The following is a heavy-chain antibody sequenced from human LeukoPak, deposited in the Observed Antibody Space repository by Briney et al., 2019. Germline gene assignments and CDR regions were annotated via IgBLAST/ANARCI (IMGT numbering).Heavy chain of an antibody. CDR3: AKDYYDSSGYYFRYFYYYMDV. Sequence: GGSLRLSCAASGFTFSSYAMSWVRQAPGKGLEWVSAISGSGGSTYYADSVKGRFTISRDNSKNTLYLQMNSLRAEDTAVYYCAKDYYDSSGYYFRYFYYYMDVWGKGTTVTVSS. CDR1: GFTFSSYA. J-gene: IGHJ6*03. V-gene: IGHV3-23*01. CDR2: ISGSGGST. D-gene: IGHD3-22*01.